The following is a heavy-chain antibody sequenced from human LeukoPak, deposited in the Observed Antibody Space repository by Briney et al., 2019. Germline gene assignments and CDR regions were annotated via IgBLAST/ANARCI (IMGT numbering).Heavy chain of an antibody. Sequence: SVKVSCKASGSTFTSYDISWVRQAPGQGLEWMGRIIPIFGTANYAQKFQGRVTITTDESTSTAYMELSSLRSEDTAVYYCARGPHSGSYYFDYWGQGTLVTVSS. J-gene: IGHJ4*02. V-gene: IGHV1-69*05. CDR3: ARGPHSGSYYFDY. CDR2: IIPIFGTA. CDR1: GSTFTSYD. D-gene: IGHD1-26*01.